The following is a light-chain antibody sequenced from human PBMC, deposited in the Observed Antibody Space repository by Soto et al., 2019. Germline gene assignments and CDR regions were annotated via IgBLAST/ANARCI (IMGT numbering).Light chain of an antibody. V-gene: IGKV3-20*01. J-gene: IGKJ2*01. Sequence: IVVTQSPCTLSLSPGERATLSCRASQSVSSNYLAWYQQKPGQAPRLLIYGSSSRATGIPDRFSGSGSGTDFTLTISRLEPEDFALYFCQQYGNSPPYTFGQGTKVDIK. CDR3: QQYGNSPPYT. CDR1: QSVSSNY. CDR2: GSS.